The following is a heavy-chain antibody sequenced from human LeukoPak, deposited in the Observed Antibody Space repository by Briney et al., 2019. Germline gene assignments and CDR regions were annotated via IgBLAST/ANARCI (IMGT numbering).Heavy chain of an antibody. V-gene: IGHV4-34*01. CDR1: GGSFSGYC. J-gene: IGHJ5*02. CDR3: ARVYGSGSYYKNWFDP. CDR2: INHSGST. Sequence: PSETLSLTCAVYGGSFSGYCWSWIRQPPGKGLEWIGEINHSGSTNYNPSLKSRVTISVDTSKNQFSLKLSSVTAADTAVYYCARVYGSGSYYKNWFDPWGQGTLVTVSS. D-gene: IGHD3-10*01.